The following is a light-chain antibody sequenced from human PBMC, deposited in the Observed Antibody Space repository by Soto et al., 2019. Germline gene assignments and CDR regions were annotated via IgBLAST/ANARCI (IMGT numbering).Light chain of an antibody. J-gene: IGLJ2*01. CDR1: SSDVGGYNY. CDR3: CSYAGSYTYVV. V-gene: IGLV2-11*01. CDR2: DVS. Sequence: QSVLTPPRSVSGSPGQSVTISCTGTSSDVGGYNYVSWYQQHPGKAPKLMIYDVSKRPSGVPDRFSGSKSGNTASLTISGLQAEDEADYYCCSYAGSYTYVVFGGGTKVTV.